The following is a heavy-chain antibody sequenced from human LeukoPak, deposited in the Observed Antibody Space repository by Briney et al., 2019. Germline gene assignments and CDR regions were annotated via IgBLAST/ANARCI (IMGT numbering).Heavy chain of an antibody. V-gene: IGHV3-23*01. J-gene: IGHJ3*02. CDR1: GFTFSSYA. Sequence: GGSLRLSCAASGFTFSSYAMTWVRQAPGKGLEWVSTISDSGVATFYADSVRGRFTISRDNSKTTLYLQMNSLRADDTAVYYCAADSSQYQLLNAFDIWGQGTMVTVSS. CDR2: ISDSGVAT. D-gene: IGHD2-2*01. CDR3: AADSSQYQLLNAFDI.